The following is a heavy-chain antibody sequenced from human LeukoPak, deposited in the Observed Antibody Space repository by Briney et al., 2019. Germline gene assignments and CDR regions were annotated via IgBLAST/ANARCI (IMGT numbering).Heavy chain of an antibody. V-gene: IGHV3-7*04. CDR3: TRVGYIDEGIDY. J-gene: IGHJ4*02. CDR2: IKQDGSKK. Sequence: EGSLRLSCAASGFTFSTYAMSWVRQAPGKGLEWVANIKQDGSKKSYVDSVKGRFTISRDNAKNSLYLQMNNLRAEDTAIYYCTRVGYIDEGIDYWGQGTLVTVSS. CDR1: GFTFSTYA. D-gene: IGHD5-24*01.